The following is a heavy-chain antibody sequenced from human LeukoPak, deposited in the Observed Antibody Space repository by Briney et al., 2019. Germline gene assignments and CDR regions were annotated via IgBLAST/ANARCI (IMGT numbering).Heavy chain of an antibody. D-gene: IGHD3-10*01. CDR1: GFTFSDYY. V-gene: IGHV3-11*04. Sequence: GGSLRLSCAASGFTFSDYYMSWIRQAPGKGLEWVSSISSSGSTIYYADSVKGRFTISRDNAKNSLYLQMNSLRAEDTAVYYCARPTPTPERLLLWFGEFPYYFDYWGQGTLVTVSP. J-gene: IGHJ4*02. CDR2: ISSSGSTI. CDR3: ARPTPTPERLLLWFGEFPYYFDY.